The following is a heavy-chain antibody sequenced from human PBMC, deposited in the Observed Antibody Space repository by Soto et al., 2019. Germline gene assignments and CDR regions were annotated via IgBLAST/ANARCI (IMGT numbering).Heavy chain of an antibody. CDR3: ASGGDYSRFDP. Sequence: ASVKVSCKASGYTFTGYYMHWVRQAPGQGLEWMGWISAYNGNTNYAQKLQGRVTMTTDTSTSTAYMELRSLRSDDTAVYYCASGGDYSRFDPWGQGTLVTVSS. D-gene: IGHD4-17*01. J-gene: IGHJ5*02. CDR2: ISAYNGNT. CDR1: GYTFTGYY. V-gene: IGHV1-18*04.